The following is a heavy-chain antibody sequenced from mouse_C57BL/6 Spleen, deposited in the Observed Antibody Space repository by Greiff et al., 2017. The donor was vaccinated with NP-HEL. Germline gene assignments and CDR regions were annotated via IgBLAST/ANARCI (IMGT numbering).Heavy chain of an antibody. CDR3: ARNTVASWYFDV. CDR2: IDPSDSYT. CDR1: GYTFTSYW. Sequence: QVQLKQPGAELVMPGASVKLSCKASGYTFTSYWMHWVKQRPGQGLEWIGEIDPSDSYTNYNQKFKGKSTLTVDKSSSTAYMQLSSLTSEDSAVYYCARNTVASWYFDVWGTGTTVTVSS. D-gene: IGHD1-1*01. V-gene: IGHV1-69*01. J-gene: IGHJ1*03.